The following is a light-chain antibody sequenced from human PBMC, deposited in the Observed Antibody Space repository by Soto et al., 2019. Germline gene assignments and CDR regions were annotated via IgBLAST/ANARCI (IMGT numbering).Light chain of an antibody. CDR2: GNS. Sequence: QLVLTQPPSVSAAPGQRVTISCTGSSSNIGAGYDVHWYQQLPGTAPKLLIYGNSNRPSGVPDRFSGSKSGTSASLAITGLQAEDEADYYCQSYDSSLSGSVFGGGTKVTVL. V-gene: IGLV1-40*01. J-gene: IGLJ2*01. CDR1: SSNIGAGYD. CDR3: QSYDSSLSGSV.